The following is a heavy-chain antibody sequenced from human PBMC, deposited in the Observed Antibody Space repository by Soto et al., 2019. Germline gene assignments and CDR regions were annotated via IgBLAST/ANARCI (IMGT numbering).Heavy chain of an antibody. CDR1: GFTVSDYA. J-gene: IGHJ4*02. Sequence: GGSLRLSCTASGFTVSDYALAWVRQAPGTGLEWVSSISSSGTYIYYADSLKGRFTISRDNAKNSVDLQMNSLRADDTAVYYCARVHSNSRSFDYWGQGTLVTVSS. CDR3: ARVHSNSRSFDY. CDR2: ISSSGTYI. D-gene: IGHD6-6*01. V-gene: IGHV3-21*01.